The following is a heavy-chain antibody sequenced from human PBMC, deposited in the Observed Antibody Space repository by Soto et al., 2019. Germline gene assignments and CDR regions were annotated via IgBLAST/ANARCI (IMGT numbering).Heavy chain of an antibody. CDR3: AKGDYGDYGWFDP. CDR2: ISGGGGST. Sequence: GGSLRLSCAVSGFTFSHYDMTGVRQAPGKWLEWVSAISGGGGSTYYADSVKGRFTISRDNSKNTLYLRMHSLRAEDTAIYYCAKGDYGDYGWFDPWGQGTLVTVSS. D-gene: IGHD4-17*01. CDR1: GFTFSHYD. V-gene: IGHV3-23*01. J-gene: IGHJ5*02.